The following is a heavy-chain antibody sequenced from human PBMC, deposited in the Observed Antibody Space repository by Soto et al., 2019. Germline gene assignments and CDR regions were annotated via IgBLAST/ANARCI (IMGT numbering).Heavy chain of an antibody. CDR2: ISYDGSNK. CDR1: GFTFSNYG. J-gene: IGHJ4*02. D-gene: IGHD6-19*01. CDR3: AKNPGYNSGWYSIDY. Sequence: SGGSLRLSCAASGFTFSNYGMHWVRQAPGKGLEWVAVISYDGSNKYYADSVKGRFTISRDNSKNTLYLQMNSLRVEDTAMYYCAKNPGYNSGWYSIDYWGQGTLVTVSS. V-gene: IGHV3-30*18.